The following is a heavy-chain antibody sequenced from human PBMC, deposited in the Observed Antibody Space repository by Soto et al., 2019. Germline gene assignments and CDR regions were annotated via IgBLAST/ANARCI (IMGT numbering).Heavy chain of an antibody. CDR2: IYYSGST. D-gene: IGHD3-3*01. V-gene: IGHV4-30-4*01. Sequence: SETLSLTCTVSGGSISSGDYYWSWIRQPPGKVLEWIGYIYYSGSTYYNPSLKSRVTISVDTSKNQFSLKLSSVTAADTAVYYCARRVVHYDFWSGYLFDYWGQGTLVTVSS. CDR1: GGSISSGDYY. J-gene: IGHJ4*02. CDR3: ARRVVHYDFWSGYLFDY.